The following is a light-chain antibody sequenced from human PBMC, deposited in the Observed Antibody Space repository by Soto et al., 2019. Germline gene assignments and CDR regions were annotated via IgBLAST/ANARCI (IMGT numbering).Light chain of an antibody. Sequence: ETGLRQSPARLSLSPGERATLSCRAGQSVSDYLAWYQQKPGQPPRLLFFDASNRVTGVPPRFSAGWSGTDCTPSISNLEPEDFAVYNCQQRVNWPPTFGGGTKVDIK. CDR3: QQRVNWPPT. J-gene: IGKJ4*01. CDR2: DAS. V-gene: IGKV3-11*01. CDR1: QSVSDY.